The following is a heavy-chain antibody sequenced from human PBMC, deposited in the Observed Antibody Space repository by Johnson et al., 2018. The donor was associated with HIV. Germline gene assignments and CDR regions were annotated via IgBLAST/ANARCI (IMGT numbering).Heavy chain of an antibody. Sequence: VRLVESGGGLVQPGGSLRLSCAASGCTFSNYWMHSVRQAPGKGLVWVSRVNNDGGDTIYADSVRGRFTLSRDNSKNTLYLQMISLRAEDMAVYYCARSRWADDAFDGWGQGTMVTVSS. CDR1: GCTFSNYW. D-gene: IGHD1-26*01. V-gene: IGHV3-74*02. CDR2: VNNDGGDT. J-gene: IGHJ3*01. CDR3: ARSRWADDAFDG.